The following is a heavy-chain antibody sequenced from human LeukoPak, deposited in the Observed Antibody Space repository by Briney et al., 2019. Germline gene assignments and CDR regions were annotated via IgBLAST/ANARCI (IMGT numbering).Heavy chain of an antibody. D-gene: IGHD6-13*01. CDR1: GGSISSYY. CDR2: IYYTGST. J-gene: IGHJ4*02. CDR3: ARGDSSSSEFDY. V-gene: IGHV4-59*12. Sequence: SETLSLTCTVSGGSISSYYWNWIRQPPGKGLEWIGYIYYTGSTKYNPSLKSRVTISLDASKNQFSLKLSSVTAADTAVYYCARGDSSSSEFDYWGQGTLVTVSS.